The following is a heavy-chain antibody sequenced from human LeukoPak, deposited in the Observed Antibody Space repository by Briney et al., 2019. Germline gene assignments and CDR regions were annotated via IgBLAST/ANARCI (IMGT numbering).Heavy chain of an antibody. CDR2: IIPIFGTA. Sequence: SVKVSCKASGGIFSSYAISWVRQAPGQGLEWMGGIIPIFGTANYAQKFQGRVTITADESTSTAYMELSSLRSEDTAVYYCARERVGGYSYGRNWFDPWGQGTLVTVSS. J-gene: IGHJ5*02. V-gene: IGHV1-69*13. D-gene: IGHD5-18*01. CDR1: GGIFSSYA. CDR3: ARERVGGYSYGRNWFDP.